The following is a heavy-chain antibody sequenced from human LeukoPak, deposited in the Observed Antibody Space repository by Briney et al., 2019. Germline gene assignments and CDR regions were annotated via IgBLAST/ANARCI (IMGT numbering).Heavy chain of an antibody. CDR1: GYTFTSYG. CDR2: ISAYNGNT. Sequence: ASVKVSCKASGYTFTSYGISWVRQAPGQGLEWMGWISAYNGNTNYAQKLQGRVTMTRDTSISTAYMELSRLRSDDTAVYYCARDTSGSIVVVITGRYYFDYWGQGTLVTVSS. D-gene: IGHD3-22*01. J-gene: IGHJ4*02. CDR3: ARDTSGSIVVVITGRYYFDY. V-gene: IGHV1-18*01.